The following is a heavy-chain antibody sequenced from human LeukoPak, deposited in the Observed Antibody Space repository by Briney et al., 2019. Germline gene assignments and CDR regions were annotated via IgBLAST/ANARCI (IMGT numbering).Heavy chain of an antibody. V-gene: IGHV3-64*01. CDR1: GFTFSSYA. CDR2: ISSNGGST. D-gene: IGHD3-22*01. J-gene: IGHJ6*02. CDR3: ARDFYYDSSGPYFYYGMDV. Sequence: GGSLRLSCAASGFTFSSYALHWVRRAPGKGLDYVSGISSNGGSTYYANSVQGRFTISRDNSKNTLYLQMGSLGAEDMAVYYCARDFYYDSSGPYFYYGMDVWGQGTTVTVSS.